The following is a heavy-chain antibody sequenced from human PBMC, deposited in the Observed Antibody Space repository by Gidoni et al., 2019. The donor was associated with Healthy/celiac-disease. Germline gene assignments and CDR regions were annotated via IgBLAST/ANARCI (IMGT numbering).Heavy chain of an antibody. V-gene: IGHV3-21*01. Sequence: EVQLVESGGYLVKPGGSLRLSCAASGFTFSSYSMNWVRQAPGKGLEWVSSISSSSSYIYYADSVKGRFTISRDNAKNSLYLQMNSLRAEDTAVYYCARDWGDGYYDSSGLPTETDYWGQGTLVTVSS. CDR2: ISSSSSYI. D-gene: IGHD3-22*01. CDR1: GFTFSSYS. CDR3: ARDWGDGYYDSSGLPTETDY. J-gene: IGHJ4*02.